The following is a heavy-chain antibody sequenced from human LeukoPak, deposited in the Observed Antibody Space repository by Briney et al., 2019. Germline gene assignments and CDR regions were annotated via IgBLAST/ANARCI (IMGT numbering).Heavy chain of an antibody. J-gene: IGHJ4*02. CDR1: GFTFSSYS. V-gene: IGHV3-21*01. CDR3: ARVGDGYNTHFDY. Sequence: GGSLRLSCAASGFTFSSYSMNWVRQAPGKGLEWVSSISSSSSYIYYADSVKGRFTISRDNAKNSLYLQTNSLRAEDTAVYYCARVGDGYNTHFDYWGQGTLVTVSS. D-gene: IGHD5-24*01. CDR2: ISSSSSYI.